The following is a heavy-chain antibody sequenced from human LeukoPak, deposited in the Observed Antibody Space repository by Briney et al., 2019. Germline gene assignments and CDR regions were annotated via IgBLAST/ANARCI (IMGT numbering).Heavy chain of an antibody. CDR1: GGSISSYY. CDR3: ARGGSSWYWSYYFDY. V-gene: IGHV4-59*12. D-gene: IGHD6-13*01. J-gene: IGHJ4*02. Sequence: SETLSLTCTVSGGSISSYYWSWIRQPPGKGLEWIGYIYYSGSTNYNPSLKSRVTISVDTSKNQFSLKLSSVTAADTAVYYCARGGSSWYWSYYFDYWGQGTLVTVSS. CDR2: IYYSGST.